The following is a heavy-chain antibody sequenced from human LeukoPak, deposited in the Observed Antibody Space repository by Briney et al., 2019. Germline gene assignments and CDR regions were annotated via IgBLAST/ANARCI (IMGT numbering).Heavy chain of an antibody. J-gene: IGHJ4*02. D-gene: IGHD1-26*01. CDR1: GFTFSNSA. V-gene: IGHV3-23*01. CDR2: ISGSGGST. CDR3: ARAGGSYQVFDY. Sequence: PGGSLRLSCAASGFTFSNSAMSWVRQAPGKGLEWVSGISGSGGSTYYADSVKGRFTISRDNAKNSLYLQMNSLRAEDTAVYYCARAGGSYQVFDYWGQGTLVTVSS.